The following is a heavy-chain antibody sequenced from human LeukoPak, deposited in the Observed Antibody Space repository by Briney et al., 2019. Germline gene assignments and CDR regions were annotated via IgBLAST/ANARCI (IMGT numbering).Heavy chain of an antibody. J-gene: IGHJ4*02. CDR2: IYPGDSDT. V-gene: IGHV5-51*01. CDR1: GYSFTSYW. CDR3: ARHGPPDYYDSSGYNYFDY. D-gene: IGHD3-22*01. Sequence: GESLKISCKGSGYSFTSYWIGWVRQMPGKGLEWMGIIYPGDSDTRYSPSFQGQVTISADKSISTAYLQWSSLKASDTATYYCARHGPPDYYDSSGYNYFDYWGQGTLVTVSS.